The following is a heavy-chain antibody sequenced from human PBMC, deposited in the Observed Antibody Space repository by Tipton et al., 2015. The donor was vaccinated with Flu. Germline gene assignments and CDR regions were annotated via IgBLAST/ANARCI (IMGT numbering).Heavy chain of an antibody. CDR2: ISSSSSYI. D-gene: IGHD3-10*01. Sequence: SLRLSCAASGFTFSSYSMNWVRQAPRKGLEWVSSISSSSSYIYYADSVKGRFTISRDNAKNSLYLQMNSLRAEDTAVYYCARGGVKFLWFGELLWARLDYFDYWGQGTLVTVSS. V-gene: IGHV3-21*01. J-gene: IGHJ4*02. CDR1: GFTFSSYS. CDR3: ARGGVKFLWFGELLWARLDYFDY.